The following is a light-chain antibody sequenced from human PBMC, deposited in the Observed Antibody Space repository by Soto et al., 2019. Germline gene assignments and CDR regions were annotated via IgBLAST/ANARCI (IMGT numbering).Light chain of an antibody. J-gene: IGKJ2*01. CDR3: QQYHSYPYI. Sequence: DIQMTQSPSTLSASVGGRVTISCRASQSIVNLLAWYQQKPGKAPKLLIYKASSLESGVPSRFSGSGSGTDFTLTISSLQPDDFATYYCQQYHSYPYIFGQGTKLEIK. CDR2: KAS. V-gene: IGKV1-5*03. CDR1: QSIVNL.